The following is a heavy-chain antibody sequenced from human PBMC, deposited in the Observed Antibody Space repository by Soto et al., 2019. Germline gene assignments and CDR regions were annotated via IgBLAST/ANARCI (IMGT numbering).Heavy chain of an antibody. D-gene: IGHD6-13*01. CDR1: GYTFTSYD. CDR2: MNPNSGNT. Sequence: GSSVKVACKASGYTFTSYDINWVRQATGQGLEWMGWMNPNSGNTGYAQKFQGRVTMTRNTSISTAYMELSSLRSEDTAVYYCARERAAAGFDYWGQGTLVTVSS. J-gene: IGHJ4*02. CDR3: ARERAAAGFDY. V-gene: IGHV1-8*01.